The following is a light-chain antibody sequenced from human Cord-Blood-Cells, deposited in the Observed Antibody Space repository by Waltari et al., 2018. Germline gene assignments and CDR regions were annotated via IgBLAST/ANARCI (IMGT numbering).Light chain of an antibody. V-gene: IGLV8-61*01. CDR1: SGSVPTGYY. CDR2: STN. Sequence: QTVVTQEPSFSVSPGGTVTLTGGLSSGSVPTGYYPRCYQQTPGQAPRTLIYSTNTRSSGVPDRFSGSILGNKAALTITGAQADDESDYYCVLYMGSGISVFGGGTKLTVL. CDR3: VLYMGSGISV. J-gene: IGLJ3*02.